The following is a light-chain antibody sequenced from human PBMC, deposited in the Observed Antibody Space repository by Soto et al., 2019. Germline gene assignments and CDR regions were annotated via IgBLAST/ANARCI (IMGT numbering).Light chain of an antibody. V-gene: IGKV3-15*01. CDR3: QQYSNWPLT. Sequence: EIVLTQSPGTLSLSPGERATLSCRASQHASQTLAWYQQKPGQAPRLLIYGASTRATGTPARFSGSGSGREFTLTISSLQSEDSAVYYCQQYSNWPLTFGQGTRLEIK. J-gene: IGKJ5*01. CDR2: GAS. CDR1: QHASQT.